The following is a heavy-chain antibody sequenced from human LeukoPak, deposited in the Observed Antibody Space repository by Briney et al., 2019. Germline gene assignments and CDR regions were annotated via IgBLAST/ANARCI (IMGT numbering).Heavy chain of an antibody. J-gene: IGHJ4*02. CDR2: ISYDGSNK. Sequence: PGGSLRLSCAASGLTFSSYGMHWVRQAPDKGLEWVADISYDGSNKYYADSVKGRFTISRDNSKNTLYLQMNSLRAEDTAVYYCAKDRSGYVGSLDYWGQGTLVTVSS. D-gene: IGHD5-12*01. CDR1: GLTFSSYG. CDR3: AKDRSGYVGSLDY. V-gene: IGHV3-30*18.